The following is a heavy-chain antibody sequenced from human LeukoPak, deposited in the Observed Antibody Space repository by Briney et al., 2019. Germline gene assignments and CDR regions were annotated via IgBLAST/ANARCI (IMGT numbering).Heavy chain of an antibody. CDR1: GGSISSSSYY. CDR3: ARRISAMYSSGWYSGMDV. V-gene: IGHV4-39*01. Sequence: PSETLSLTCTVSGGSISSSSYYWGWIRQPPGKGLEWIGSIYYSGSTYYNPSLKSRVTISVDTSKNQFSLKLSSVTAADTAVYYCARRISAMYSSGWYSGMDVWGQGTTVTVSS. J-gene: IGHJ6*02. CDR2: IYYSGST. D-gene: IGHD6-19*01.